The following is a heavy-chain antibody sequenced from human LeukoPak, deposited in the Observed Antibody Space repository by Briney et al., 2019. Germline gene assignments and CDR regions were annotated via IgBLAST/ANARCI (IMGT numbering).Heavy chain of an antibody. CDR2: INAGNGNT. Sequence: ASVKVSCTASGYTFTSYAMHWVRQAPGQRLEWMGWINAGNGNTKYSRKFQGRVTITRDTSASTAYMELSSLRSEDTAVYYCARDKGYDFWSGYYNPNWFDPWGQGTLVTVSS. CDR1: GYTFTSYA. V-gene: IGHV1-3*01. CDR3: ARDKGYDFWSGYYNPNWFDP. J-gene: IGHJ5*02. D-gene: IGHD3-3*01.